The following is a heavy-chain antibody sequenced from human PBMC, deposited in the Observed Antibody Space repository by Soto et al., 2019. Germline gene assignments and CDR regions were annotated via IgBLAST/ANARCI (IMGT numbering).Heavy chain of an antibody. Sequence: QVQLVESGGGVVQPGRSLRLSCAASGFTFSSYGMHWVRQAPGKGLEWVAVIWYDGSNKYYADSVKGRFTISRDNSKNTMYLQMNSLRAEDTAVYYCARLGYYSSTSCYGVYYYYGMDVWGQGTTVTVSS. CDR3: ARLGYYSSTSCYGVYYYYGMDV. CDR2: IWYDGSNK. V-gene: IGHV3-33*01. J-gene: IGHJ6*02. CDR1: GFTFSSYG. D-gene: IGHD2-2*01.